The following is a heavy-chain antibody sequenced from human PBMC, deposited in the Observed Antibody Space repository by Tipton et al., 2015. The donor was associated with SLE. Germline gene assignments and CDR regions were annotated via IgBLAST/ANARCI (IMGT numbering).Heavy chain of an antibody. CDR3: ARGPYYDGSGSYYPGAFDY. CDR1: GGSISSYY. Sequence: LRLSCTVSGGSISSYYWSWIRQPPGKGLEWIGYIYYSGSTNYNPSLKSRVTISVDRSKNQFSLKLSSVTAADTAVYFCARGPYYDGSGSYYPGAFDYWGQGTLVTVSS. D-gene: IGHD3-10*01. J-gene: IGHJ4*02. V-gene: IGHV4-59*12. CDR2: IYYSGST.